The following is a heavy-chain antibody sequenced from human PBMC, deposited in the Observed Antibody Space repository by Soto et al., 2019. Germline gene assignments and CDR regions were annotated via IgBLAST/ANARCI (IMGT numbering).Heavy chain of an antibody. CDR1: GYTFTSYA. CDR3: ARGLYVWGSYRSLQFDY. CDR2: INAGNGNT. V-gene: IGHV1-3*01. D-gene: IGHD3-16*02. Sequence: QVPLVQSGAEVKKPGASVKVSCKASGYTFTSYAMHWVRQAPGQRLEWMGWINAGNGNTKYSQKFRGRVTITRDTSASTAYMELSSLRSEDTAVYYCARGLYVWGSYRSLQFDYWGQGTLVTVSS. J-gene: IGHJ4*02.